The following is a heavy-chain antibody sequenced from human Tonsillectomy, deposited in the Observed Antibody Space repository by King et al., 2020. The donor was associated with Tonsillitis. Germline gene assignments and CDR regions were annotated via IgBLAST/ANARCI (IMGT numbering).Heavy chain of an antibody. D-gene: IGHD6-19*01. J-gene: IGHJ4*02. CDR2: MNPASGNA. CDR3: ARTAGTDY. CDR1: GYTFTNYD. V-gene: IGHV1-8*02. Sequence: QLVQSGAEVKKPGASVKVSCKASGYTFTNYDINWVRQATGQGLEWMGWMNPASGNAGYAQKFHDRVTMTRNTSISTAYMELNSLRSEDTAVYYCARTAGTDYWDQGTLVTVSS.